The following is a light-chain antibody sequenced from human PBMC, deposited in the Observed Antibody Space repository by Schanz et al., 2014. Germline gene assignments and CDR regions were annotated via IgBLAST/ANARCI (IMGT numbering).Light chain of an antibody. CDR2: EVS. V-gene: IGLV2-14*01. CDR3: CSYVSSSAVL. CDR1: SSDVGGYNY. Sequence: QSALTQPASVSGSPGQSITISCTGTSSDVGGYNYVSWYQQHPGTAPKLMIYEVSKRPSGVSNRFSGSKSGNTASLTISGLQAEDEADYYCCSYVSSSAVLFGGGTKLTVL. J-gene: IGLJ2*01.